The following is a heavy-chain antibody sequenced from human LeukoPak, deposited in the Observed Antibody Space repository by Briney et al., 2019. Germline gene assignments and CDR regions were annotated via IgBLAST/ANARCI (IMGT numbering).Heavy chain of an antibody. V-gene: IGHV1-18*01. Sequence: GASVKVSCKASGYTFTSYGISWVRQAPGQGLEWMGWISVYSGNTNYAQKFQGRVTMTRDTSTSTVYMELSSLRSEDTAVYYCARDPPYCSGGSCYPTNNFDYWGQGTLVTVSS. CDR2: ISVYSGNT. CDR3: ARDPPYCSGGSCYPTNNFDY. J-gene: IGHJ4*02. CDR1: GYTFTSYG. D-gene: IGHD2-15*01.